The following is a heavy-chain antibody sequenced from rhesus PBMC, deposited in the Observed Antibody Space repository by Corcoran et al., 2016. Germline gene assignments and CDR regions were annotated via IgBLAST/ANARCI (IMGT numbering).Heavy chain of an antibody. V-gene: IGHV4-173*01. CDR3: ARWIYGGGMDHFDY. J-gene: IGHJ4*01. D-gene: IGHD4-17*01. CDR1: GGSISSDW. Sequence: QLQIQESGPGLVKPSETLSLICTVSGGSISSDWWSWLRQPPGKGLEWIGRIPGGGASVNSNPAPESRGTIAVDTTKKQLSLKMNSVTAADTAVYYGARWIYGGGMDHFDYWGRGVLVTVSS. CDR2: IPGGGASV.